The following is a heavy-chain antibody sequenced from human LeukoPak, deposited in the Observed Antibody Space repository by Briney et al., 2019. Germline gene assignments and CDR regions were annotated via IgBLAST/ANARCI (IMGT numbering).Heavy chain of an antibody. CDR2: INHSGST. Sequence: LETLSLTCAVYGGSFSGYYWSWIRQPPGKGLEWIGEINHSGSTNYNPSLKSRVTISVDTSKNQFSLTLSSVTAADTAVYYCARRPTNYDYVWGSYRRDSNFDYWGQGTLVTVSS. CDR1: GGSFSGYY. J-gene: IGHJ4*02. D-gene: IGHD3-16*02. V-gene: IGHV4-34*01. CDR3: ARRPTNYDYVWGSYRRDSNFDY.